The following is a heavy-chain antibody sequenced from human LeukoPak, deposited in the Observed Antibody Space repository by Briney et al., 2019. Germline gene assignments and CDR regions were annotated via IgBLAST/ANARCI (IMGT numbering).Heavy chain of an antibody. CDR3: AGLGKISTGYFDY. J-gene: IGHJ4*02. D-gene: IGHD2/OR15-2a*01. CDR2: IYYSGGT. Sequence: SETLSLTCTVSGGSISSSSYYWGWIRQPPGKGLEWIGSIYYSGGTYYNPSLKSRVTISVDTSKNQFSLKLSSVTAADTAVYYCAGLGKISTGYFDYWGQGTLVTVSS. CDR1: GGSISSSSYY. V-gene: IGHV4-39*01.